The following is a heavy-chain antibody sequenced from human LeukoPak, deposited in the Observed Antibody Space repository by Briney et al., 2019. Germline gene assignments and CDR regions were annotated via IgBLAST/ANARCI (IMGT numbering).Heavy chain of an antibody. CDR1: GYTFTGYY. CDR2: INPNSGGT. CDR3: ARMDTSGTWFGKPKYYFDY. V-gene: IGHV1-2*04. J-gene: IGHJ4*02. Sequence: ASVKVSCKASGYTFTGYYMHWVRQAPGQGLEWMGWINPNSGGTNYAQKFQGWVTMTRDTSIGTAYMELSRLRSDDTAVYYCARMDTSGTWFGKPKYYFDYWGQGTLVTVSS. D-gene: IGHD3-10*01.